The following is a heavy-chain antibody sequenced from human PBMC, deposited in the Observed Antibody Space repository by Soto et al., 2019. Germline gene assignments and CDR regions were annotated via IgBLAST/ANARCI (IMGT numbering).Heavy chain of an antibody. D-gene: IGHD5-12*01. CDR1: GYTFTSHG. CDR2: ISPYNGNT. Sequence: QVQLVQSGAEVKKPGASVKVSCKASGYTFTSHGIIWVRQAPGQGLEWMGWISPYNGNTDYAQTVQGRVTMTTDTSTSTAYMVLRSLRSDDTAVYYCARDKLEMATIFDSWGQGALVTVSS. V-gene: IGHV1-18*01. J-gene: IGHJ4*02. CDR3: ARDKLEMATIFDS.